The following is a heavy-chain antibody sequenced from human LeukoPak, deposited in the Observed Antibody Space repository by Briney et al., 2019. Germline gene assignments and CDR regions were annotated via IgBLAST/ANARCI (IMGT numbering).Heavy chain of an antibody. Sequence: GESLKISCKASGYSFSSDLIAWVRQMPGKGLEWMGIIFPIYSETTYSPSFQGQFTISAHNSISTAYPQWSSLKASDTAMYYCTRGCSGGSCSRDAMDVWGQGTMVAVSS. V-gene: IGHV5-51*01. J-gene: IGHJ6*02. D-gene: IGHD2-15*01. CDR2: IFPIYSET. CDR3: TRGCSGGSCSRDAMDV. CDR1: GYSFSSDL.